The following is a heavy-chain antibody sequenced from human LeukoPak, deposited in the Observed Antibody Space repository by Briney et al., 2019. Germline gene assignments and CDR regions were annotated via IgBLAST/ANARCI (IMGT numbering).Heavy chain of an antibody. V-gene: IGHV1-3*01. Sequence: ASVKVSCKASGYTFTSYAMHWVRQAPGQRLEWMGWINAGNGNTKYSQKFQGRVTITRDTSASTAYMELSSLRSEDTAVYYCARVAGYSSGWYYFDYWGQGTLVTVSS. J-gene: IGHJ4*02. D-gene: IGHD6-19*01. CDR1: GYTFTSYA. CDR2: INAGNGNT. CDR3: ARVAGYSSGWYYFDY.